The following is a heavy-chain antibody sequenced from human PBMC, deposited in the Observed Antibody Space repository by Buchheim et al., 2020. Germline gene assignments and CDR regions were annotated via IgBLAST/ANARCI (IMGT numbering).Heavy chain of an antibody. CDR2: IYYSGST. D-gene: IGHD6-19*01. Sequence: QVQPQESGPGLVKPSETLSLTCTVSGGSISSYYWSWIRQPPEKGLEWIGYIYYSGSTNYNPSLKSRVTISVDTSKNQFSLKLSSVTAADTAVYYCARGIAVTEGAWYFDLWGRGTL. V-gene: IGHV4-59*08. CDR1: GGSISSYY. CDR3: ARGIAVTEGAWYFDL. J-gene: IGHJ2*01.